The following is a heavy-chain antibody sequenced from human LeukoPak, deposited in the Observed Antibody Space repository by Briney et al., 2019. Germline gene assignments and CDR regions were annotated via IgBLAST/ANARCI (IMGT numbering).Heavy chain of an antibody. CDR3: ARGVLWSGYFYFDY. V-gene: IGHV3-72*01. Sequence: PGGSLRLSCAVSGFTFSDYYMDWVRQAPGKGLEWVGRIRNKANSYTTEYAASVKGRFTISRDDSRNSLYLQMNSLTAEDTAVYYCARGVLWSGYFYFDYWGQGTLATVSS. CDR1: GFTFSDYY. CDR2: IRNKANSYTT. J-gene: IGHJ4*02. D-gene: IGHD3-3*01.